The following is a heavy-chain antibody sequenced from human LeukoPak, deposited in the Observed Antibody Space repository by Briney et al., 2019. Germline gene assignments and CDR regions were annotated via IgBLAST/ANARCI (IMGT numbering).Heavy chain of an antibody. Sequence: SETLSLTCTVSGGSISSYYWSWIRQPPGKGLEWIGYIYYSGSTNYNPSLKSRVTISVDTSKNQFSLKLSSVTAADTAVYCCARGYYDILTGLYYYGMDVWGQGTTVTVSS. CDR1: GGSISSYY. V-gene: IGHV4-59*01. CDR2: IYYSGST. J-gene: IGHJ6*02. CDR3: ARGYYDILTGLYYYGMDV. D-gene: IGHD3-9*01.